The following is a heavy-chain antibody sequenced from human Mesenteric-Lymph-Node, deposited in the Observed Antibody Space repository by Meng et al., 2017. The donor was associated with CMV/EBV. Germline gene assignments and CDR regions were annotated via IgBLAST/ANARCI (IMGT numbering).Heavy chain of an antibody. CDR3: ARHVSPGAVNSPVNWFAP. Sequence: GGSLRLSCAASGFTFSSYSMNWVRQAPGKGLEWVSWISSDASSASYADFVEGRFTISRDNAKNTLFLEMNSLRVDDTAVYYCARHVSPGAVNSPVNWFAPWGQGTLVTVSS. CDR1: GFTFSSYS. CDR2: ISSDASSA. J-gene: IGHJ5*02. V-gene: IGHV3-74*01. D-gene: IGHD3-3*01.